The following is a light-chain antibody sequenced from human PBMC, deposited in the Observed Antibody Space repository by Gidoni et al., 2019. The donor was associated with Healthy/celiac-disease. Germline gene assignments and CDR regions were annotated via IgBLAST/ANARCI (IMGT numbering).Light chain of an antibody. CDR2: DVS. CDR1: SSHVCGHNH. Sequence: QSALTQPASVSGSPGQSITSSCTGTSSHVCGHNHVSWYQQKSGKAPKLLIYDVSNRPSGVSNLFSGSKSGNTASLTISGLQAEDEADYYCSSYTSSSTLAFGGGTKLTVL. V-gene: IGLV2-14*03. J-gene: IGLJ2*01. CDR3: SSYTSSSTLA.